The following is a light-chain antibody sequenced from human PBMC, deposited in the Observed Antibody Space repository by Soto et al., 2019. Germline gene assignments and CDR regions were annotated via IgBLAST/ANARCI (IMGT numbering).Light chain of an antibody. CDR2: DVS. J-gene: IGLJ1*01. CDR1: SSDVGGYDY. Sequence: QSVLTQPTSVSGSPGQSITISCTGTSSDVGGYDYVSWYQQPPGKAPKLMIYDVSNWPSGVSNRFSGSKSGNTASLTISGLQAEDEADYYCSSYTSSGTLVFGTGTKVNVL. V-gene: IGLV2-14*01. CDR3: SSYTSSGTLV.